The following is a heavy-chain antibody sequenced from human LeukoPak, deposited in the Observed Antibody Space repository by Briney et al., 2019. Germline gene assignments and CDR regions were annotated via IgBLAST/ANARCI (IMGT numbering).Heavy chain of an antibody. CDR3: ARNLMTTVTTVGDAFDI. CDR2: IYYSGST. Sequence: NPSETLSLTCTVSGGSISSYYWSWIRQPPGKGLEWIGYIYYSGSTNYNPSLKSRVTISVDTPKNQFSLKLSSVTAADTAVYYCARNLMTTVTTVGDAFDIWGQGTMVTVSS. V-gene: IGHV4-59*08. D-gene: IGHD4-11*01. J-gene: IGHJ3*02. CDR1: GGSISSYY.